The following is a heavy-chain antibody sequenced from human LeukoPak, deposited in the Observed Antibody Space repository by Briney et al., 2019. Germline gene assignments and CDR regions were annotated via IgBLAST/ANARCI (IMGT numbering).Heavy chain of an antibody. J-gene: IGHJ4*02. CDR3: ARSDPVATTFDY. V-gene: IGHV3-7*01. CDR2: IKQDGSEK. D-gene: IGHD5-12*01. Sequence: GGSLRLSCAASGFTFSSYWMSWVRQAPGKGLEWVANIKQDGSEKYYADSVRGRFTISRDNAKNSLYLQMNSLRAEDTAVYYCARSDPVATTFDYGGQGTLVTVSS. CDR1: GFTFSSYW.